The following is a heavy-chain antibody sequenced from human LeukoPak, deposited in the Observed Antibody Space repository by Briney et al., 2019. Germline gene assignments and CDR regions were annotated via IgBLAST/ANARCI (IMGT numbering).Heavy chain of an antibody. CDR2: ISGSGGST. CDR1: GFTFSSYA. D-gene: IGHD6-6*01. J-gene: IGHJ3*02. Sequence: GGSLRLSCAASGFTFSSYAMSWVRQAPGKGREWVSAISGSGGSTYYADSVKGRFTISRDNSKNTLYLQMNSLRAEDTAVYYCAKVEQLVLGAFDIWGQGTMVTVSS. V-gene: IGHV3-23*01. CDR3: AKVEQLVLGAFDI.